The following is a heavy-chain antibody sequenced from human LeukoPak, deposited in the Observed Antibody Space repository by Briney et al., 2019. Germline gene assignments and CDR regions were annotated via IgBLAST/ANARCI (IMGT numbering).Heavy chain of an antibody. Sequence: GGSLRLSCAASGFIFSNYGMHWVRQAPGKGLEWVAVIWDDGRNKNYADSVKGRFTISRDNSKNMLYLQMNSLRAEDTAVYYCAREAPNDYYYYGMDVWGQGTTVTVSS. CDR3: AREAPNDYYYYGMDV. V-gene: IGHV3-33*08. CDR2: IWDDGRNK. CDR1: GFIFSNYG. D-gene: IGHD2-8*01. J-gene: IGHJ6*02.